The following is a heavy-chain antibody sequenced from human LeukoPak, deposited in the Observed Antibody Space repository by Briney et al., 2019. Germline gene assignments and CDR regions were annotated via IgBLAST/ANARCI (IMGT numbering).Heavy chain of an antibody. J-gene: IGHJ4*02. CDR1: GFTFSDYY. V-gene: IGHV3-11*01. Sequence: PGGSLRLSCAASGFTFSDYYMSWIRQAPGKGLEGVAYISSSGSTIYYADSVKGRFTISRDNAKKSLYLQMNSLRAEDTAVYYCARGTVTTEYYFDYWGQGTLVTVSS. CDR2: ISSSGSTI. D-gene: IGHD4-17*01. CDR3: ARGTVTTEYYFDY.